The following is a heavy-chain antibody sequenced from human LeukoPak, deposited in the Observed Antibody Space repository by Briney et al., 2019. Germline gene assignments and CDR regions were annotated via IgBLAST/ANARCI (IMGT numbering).Heavy chain of an antibody. CDR1: GFTFSSYW. CDR3: AKSMSTVTTSPF. J-gene: IGHJ4*02. D-gene: IGHD4-17*01. CDR2: IGSTGSNT. Sequence: EGSLRLSCAASGFTFSSYWMSWVRQAPGKGLEWVSTIGSTGSNTYYTDSVKGRFTISRDNSKNTLYLQINGLRADDTAVYYCAKSMSTVTTSPFWGQGTLVTVSS. V-gene: IGHV3-23*01.